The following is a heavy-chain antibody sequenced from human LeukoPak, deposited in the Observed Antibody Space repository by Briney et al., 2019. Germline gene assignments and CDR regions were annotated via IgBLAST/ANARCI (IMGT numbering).Heavy chain of an antibody. J-gene: IGHJ4*02. CDR2: ISSSGSTI. V-gene: IGHV3-11*04. CDR1: GFTFSDYY. CDR3: ARMAQQLVEPFDY. D-gene: IGHD6-13*01. Sequence: PGGSLRLSCAASGFTFSDYYMGWIRQAPGKGLEWVSYISSSGSTIYYADSVKGRFTISRDNAKNSLYLQMNSLRAEDTAVYYCARMAQQLVEPFDYWGQGTLVTVSS.